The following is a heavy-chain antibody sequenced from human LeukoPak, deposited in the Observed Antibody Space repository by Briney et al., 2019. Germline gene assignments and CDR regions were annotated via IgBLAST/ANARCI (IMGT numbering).Heavy chain of an antibody. CDR3: ARSEGQLGRIDY. Sequence: SETLSLTCAVYGGSFSGYYWSWIRQPPGKGLEWIGEINHSGSTNYNPSLKSRVTISVDTSKNQFSLKLRSVTAADTAVYYCARSEGQLGRIDYWGQGTLVTVSS. V-gene: IGHV4-34*01. J-gene: IGHJ4*02. CDR1: GGSFSGYY. D-gene: IGHD6-6*01. CDR2: INHSGST.